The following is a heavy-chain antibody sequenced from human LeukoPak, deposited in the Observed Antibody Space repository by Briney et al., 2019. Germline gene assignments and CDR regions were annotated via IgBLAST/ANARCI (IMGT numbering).Heavy chain of an antibody. CDR1: GFTFSNAW. J-gene: IGHJ1*01. V-gene: IGHV3-15*01. Sequence: PGGSLRLSCAASGFTFSNAWMSWVRQAPGKGLEWVGRIKSKTDGGTTDYAAPVKGRFTISRDDSKNTLYLQMNSLKTEDTAVYYCTTDYGDYVFFQHWGQGTLVTVSS. D-gene: IGHD4-17*01. CDR3: TTDYGDYVFFQH. CDR2: IKSKTDGGTT.